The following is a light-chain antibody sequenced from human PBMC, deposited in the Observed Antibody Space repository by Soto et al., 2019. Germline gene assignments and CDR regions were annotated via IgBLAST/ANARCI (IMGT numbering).Light chain of an antibody. J-gene: IGLJ2*01. V-gene: IGLV4-60*03. CDR2: LEGSGSY. CDR1: SGHSSYI. CDR3: ETWDINTRI. Sequence: QLVLTQSSSASASLGSSVKLTCTLSSGHSSYIIAWHQQQPGKAPRYLMKLEGSGSYNKGSGVPDRFSGSNSGADRYLTISNLQSEDEADYYCETWDINTRIFGGGTKVTVL.